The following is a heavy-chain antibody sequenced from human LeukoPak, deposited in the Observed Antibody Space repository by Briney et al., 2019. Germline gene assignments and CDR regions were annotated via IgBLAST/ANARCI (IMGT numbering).Heavy chain of an antibody. J-gene: IGHJ4*02. CDR2: INHSGST. D-gene: IGHD6-19*01. Sequence: SETLSLTCAVYGGSFSGYYWSWIRQPPGKGLEWIGEINHSGSTNYNPSLKSRVTISVDTSKNQFSLKLSSVTAADTAVYYCARGSGWYNYWGQGTLVAVSS. V-gene: IGHV4-34*01. CDR1: GGSFSGYY. CDR3: ARGSGWYNY.